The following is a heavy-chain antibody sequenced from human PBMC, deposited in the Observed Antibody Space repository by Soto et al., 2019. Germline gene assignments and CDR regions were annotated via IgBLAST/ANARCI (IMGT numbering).Heavy chain of an antibody. J-gene: IGHJ5*02. CDR2: IYYSGST. Sequence: SETLSLTCTISGGSISSCGDYWSWIRQHPGKGLEWIGYIYYSGSTYYNPSLKSRVTISVDTSKNQFSLKLSSVTAADTAVYYCARAHSQWLRINWFDPWGQGTLVTVSS. CDR3: ARAHSQWLRINWFDP. D-gene: IGHD5-12*01. V-gene: IGHV4-31*03. CDR1: GGSISSCGDY.